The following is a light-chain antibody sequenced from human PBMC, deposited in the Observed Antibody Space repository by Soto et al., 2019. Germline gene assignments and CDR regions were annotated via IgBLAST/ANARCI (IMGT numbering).Light chain of an antibody. J-gene: IGLJ3*02. CDR2: DDS. Sequence: SYELTQTSSLSVAPGQTATISCGGKNIGTKSVSWYQQRPGQAPVLAVYDDSNRPSGIPERFSGSNSGNTATLTISRVEAGDEADYYCQVWDTSSDHWVFGGGTKVTVL. V-gene: IGLV3-21*02. CDR3: QVWDTSSDHWV. CDR1: NIGTKS.